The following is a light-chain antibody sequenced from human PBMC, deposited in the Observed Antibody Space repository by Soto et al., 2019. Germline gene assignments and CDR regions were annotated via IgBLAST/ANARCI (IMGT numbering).Light chain of an antibody. J-gene: IGKJ2*01. CDR2: GAS. CDR3: QQYGTSPLMYT. V-gene: IGKV3-20*01. Sequence: EVVLTQSPGTLSLSPGERATHSCRASQSVTSNYLAWYQQRPGQAPRLLIYGASIRATGVPDRFSGSGSGTDFTLTITRLEPEDFAVYYCQQYGTSPLMYTFGQGTK. CDR1: QSVTSNY.